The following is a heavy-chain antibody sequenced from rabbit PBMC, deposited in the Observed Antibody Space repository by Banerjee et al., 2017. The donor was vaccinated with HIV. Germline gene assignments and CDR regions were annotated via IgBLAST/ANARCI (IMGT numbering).Heavy chain of an antibody. J-gene: IGHJ4*01. CDR3: ARGDYSYFYTYATGFYFNL. D-gene: IGHD6-1*01. CDR2: IYTSSGST. Sequence: QSLEESGGDLVKPGASLTLTCTASGFSFSSNYWICWVRQAPGKRLELIACIYTSSGSTWYASWVNGRFTISKTSSTTVTLQMTSLTAADTATYFCARGDYSYFYTYATGFYFNLWGPGTLVTVS. CDR1: GFSFSSNYW. V-gene: IGHV1S40*01.